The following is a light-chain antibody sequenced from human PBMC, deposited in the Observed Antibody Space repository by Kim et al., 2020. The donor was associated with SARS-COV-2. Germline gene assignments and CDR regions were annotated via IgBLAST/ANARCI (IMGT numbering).Light chain of an antibody. CDR3: CSYAGSYTYV. CDR1: SSNVGGYNY. J-gene: IGLJ1*01. V-gene: IGLV2-11*03. CDR2: DVS. Sequence: GQSVTISCTGTSSNVGGYNYVSWYRQHPGKAPKLMIYDVSKRPSVVPDRFSGSKSGNTASLTVSGLQAEDEADYYCCSYAGSYTYVFGTGTKVTVL.